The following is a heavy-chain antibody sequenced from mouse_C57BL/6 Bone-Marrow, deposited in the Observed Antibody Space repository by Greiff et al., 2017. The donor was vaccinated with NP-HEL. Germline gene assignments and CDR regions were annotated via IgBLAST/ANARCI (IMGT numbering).Heavy chain of an antibody. D-gene: IGHD2-4*01. CDR3: ARYYDYFYWCFDV. J-gene: IGHJ1*03. Sequence: QVQLQQPGAELVKPGASVKMSCKASGYTFTSYWITWVKQRPGQGLEWIGDIYPGSGSTNYNEKFKSKATLTVDTSSITAYMQLSSLTSEDSAVYYCARYYDYFYWCFDVWGTGTTVTVSS. V-gene: IGHV1-55*01. CDR1: GYTFTSYW. CDR2: IYPGSGST.